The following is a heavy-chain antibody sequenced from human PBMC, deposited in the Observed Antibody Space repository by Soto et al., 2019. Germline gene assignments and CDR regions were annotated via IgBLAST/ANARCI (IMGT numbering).Heavy chain of an antibody. Sequence: GGSLRLSCAASGFSFSSYEMNWVRQAPGKGLEWVSYISTSGSTIYYADSVKGRFTISRDNAKNTLYLQMNSLRAEDTAVYYCAKDENYDFWSGSFVWGQGTTVTVSS. J-gene: IGHJ6*02. D-gene: IGHD3-3*01. CDR3: AKDENYDFWSGSFV. CDR2: ISTSGSTI. V-gene: IGHV3-48*03. CDR1: GFSFSSYE.